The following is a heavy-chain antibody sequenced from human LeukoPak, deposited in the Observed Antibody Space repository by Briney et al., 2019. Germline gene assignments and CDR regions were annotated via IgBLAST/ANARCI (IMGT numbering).Heavy chain of an antibody. V-gene: IGHV3-48*01. D-gene: IGHD2-15*01. CDR1: GFTFSSSS. CDR2: ISGSSRTI. J-gene: IGHJ4*02. CDR3: ARDYQWSFDY. Sequence: GGSLRLSCAASGFTFSSSSMNWVRQAPGKGLEWVSYISGSSRTIWYADSVKGRFTISRDNAKSSLYLQMNSLRAEDTAVYYCARDYQWSFDYWGQGTLVTVSS.